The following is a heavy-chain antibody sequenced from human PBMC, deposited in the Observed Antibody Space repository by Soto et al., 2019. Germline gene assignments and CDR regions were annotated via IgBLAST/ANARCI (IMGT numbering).Heavy chain of an antibody. CDR3: ARTSSAGLSHYFDY. V-gene: IGHV2-70*04. Sequence: SGPTLVNPTQTLTLTCTFSGFSLTTNEMRVSWIRQPPGKALEWLARIDWDDHTFYSTSLKTRLTISKDTSKNQVVLIMTNMDPVDTATFYCARTSSAGLSHYFDYWGQGTLVTVSS. D-gene: IGHD2-2*01. J-gene: IGHJ4*02. CDR2: IDWDDHT. CDR1: GFSLTTNEMR.